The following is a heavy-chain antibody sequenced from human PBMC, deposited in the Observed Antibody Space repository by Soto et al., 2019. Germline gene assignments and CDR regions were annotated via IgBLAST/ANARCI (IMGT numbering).Heavy chain of an antibody. CDR2: ISYDGRNQ. J-gene: IGHJ4*02. CDR3: VKGFGGPLWSTTSHYFDS. Sequence: GGSLRLSCVASGFTFSGYGMHWVRQAPGKGLEWVSFISYDGRNQFYADSVKGRFTVSRDNLKSTLYLELNNLRADDTAVYYCVKGFGGPLWSTTSHYFDSWGQGALVTVSS. CDR1: GFTFSGYG. D-gene: IGHD2-2*01. V-gene: IGHV3-30*18.